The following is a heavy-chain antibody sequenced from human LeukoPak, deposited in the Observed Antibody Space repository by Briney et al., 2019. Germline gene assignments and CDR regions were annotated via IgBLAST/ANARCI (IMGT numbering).Heavy chain of an antibody. V-gene: IGHV1-2*04. J-gene: IGHJ4*02. D-gene: IGHD3-22*01. CDR3: ARDATYYYDSSGYYHTPHFDY. CDR1: GYTFTGYY. CDR2: INPNSGGT. Sequence: ASVKVSCKASGYTFTGYYMHWVRQAPGQGLEWMGWINPNSGGTNYAQKFQGWVTMTRDTSISTAYMELSRLRSDDTAVYYCARDATYYYDSSGYYHTPHFDYWGQGTLVTVSS.